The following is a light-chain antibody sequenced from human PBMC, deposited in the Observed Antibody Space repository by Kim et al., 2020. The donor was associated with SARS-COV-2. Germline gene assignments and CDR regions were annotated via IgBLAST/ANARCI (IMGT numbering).Light chain of an antibody. V-gene: IGKV3-20*01. CDR3: QQYGGSSWT. J-gene: IGKJ1*01. Sequence: EFVLTQSPGTLSLSPGERATLSCRASQSVSSDYLAWYQQKPGQAPRLLIYAASSRATGIPDRFSGSGSGTDFTLTISRLEPEDFAVYYCQQYGGSSWTFGQGTKVDIK. CDR1: QSVSSDY. CDR2: AAS.